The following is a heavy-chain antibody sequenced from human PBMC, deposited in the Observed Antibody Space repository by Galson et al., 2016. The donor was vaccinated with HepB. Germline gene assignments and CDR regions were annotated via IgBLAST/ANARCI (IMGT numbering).Heavy chain of an antibody. CDR3: ARVNSGYEFAFFVY. D-gene: IGHD5-12*01. CDR2: IIPVFGTT. J-gene: IGHJ4*02. Sequence: SVKVSCKASGGTFSSDAIDWVRQAPGQGLEWMGKIIPVFGTTKYAQKFKGRVTITADESTSTAYMELSSLRSEDTAVYYCARVNSGYEFAFFVYWGQGTLVTVSS. V-gene: IGHV1-69*13. CDR1: GGTFSSDA.